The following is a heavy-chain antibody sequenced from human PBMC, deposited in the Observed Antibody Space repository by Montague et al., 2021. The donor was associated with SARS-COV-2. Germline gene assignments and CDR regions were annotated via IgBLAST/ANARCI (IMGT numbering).Heavy chain of an antibody. J-gene: IGHJ4*02. CDR3: VHYASGSYYFHY. CDR1: GFSITTSTMG. V-gene: IGHV2-5*02. CDR2: XYRGDEK. D-gene: IGHD3-10*01. Sequence: PALVKPTQTLTLTCTFSGFSITTSTMGVGWIRQPPGKALEWLALXYRGDEKRFSPSLKSRLTITKDTFKDQVVLRMTTMDPVDTATYYCVHYASGSYYFHYWGQGTLVTVSS.